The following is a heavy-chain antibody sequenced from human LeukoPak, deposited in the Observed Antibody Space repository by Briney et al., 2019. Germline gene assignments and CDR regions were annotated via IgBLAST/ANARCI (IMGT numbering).Heavy chain of an antibody. J-gene: IGHJ4*02. CDR2: ITGSGATT. D-gene: IGHD6-19*01. V-gene: IGHV3-23*01. Sequence: GGSLRLSCAASGFTFSGYAMSWVRQAPGKGLEWVSLITGSGATTYYADSVRGRFTVSRDNSKNTLYLQMNSLRAEDTAVYYCARERDYSGWQFDYWGQGTLVTVSS. CDR1: GFTFSGYA. CDR3: ARERDYSGWQFDY.